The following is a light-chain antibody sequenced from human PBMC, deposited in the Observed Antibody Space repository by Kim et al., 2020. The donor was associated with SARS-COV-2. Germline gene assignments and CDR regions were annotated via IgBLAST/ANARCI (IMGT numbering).Light chain of an antibody. CDR2: DTR. J-gene: IGLJ3*02. CDR3: FLSYSGARV. CDR1: TGGVTSGHY. V-gene: IGLV7-46*01. Sequence: PGGKVTLTCGSSTGGVTSGHYPYWLQQKPGQAPRTMIYDTRNKHSWAPARFSGSLLGGKAALTLSGAQPEDEADYYCFLSYSGARVFGGGTQLTVL.